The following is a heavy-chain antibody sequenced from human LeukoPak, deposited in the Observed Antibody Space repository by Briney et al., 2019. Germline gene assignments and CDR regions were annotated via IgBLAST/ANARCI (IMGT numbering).Heavy chain of an antibody. J-gene: IGHJ5*02. CDR1: GASVTDYY. D-gene: IGHD7-27*01. Sequence: PSETLSLTCTVSGASVTDYYWSWIRQSPGKGLEWISYIHHSGNSDYNPSLRSRVTTSLDTSKNQFSLDLISVTAADTAVYYCTRGHWGLQSWSQGTLVTVSS. CDR2: IHHSGNS. V-gene: IGHV4-59*02. CDR3: TRGHWGLQS.